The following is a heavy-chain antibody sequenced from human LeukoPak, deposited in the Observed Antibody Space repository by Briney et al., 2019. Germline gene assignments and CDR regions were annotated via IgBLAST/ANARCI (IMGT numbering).Heavy chain of an antibody. J-gene: IGHJ4*02. Sequence: ASVKVSCKASGYTFTSYYMHWVRQAPGQGLEWMAIIDPSGGSTSYAQNFQGGVTMTRDATTSTVYLELSSLRSEDTAVYYCARDFGEMPNYWGQGTLVTVSS. CDR1: GYTFTSYY. CDR2: IDPSGGST. D-gene: IGHD5-24*01. V-gene: IGHV1-46*01. CDR3: ARDFGEMPNY.